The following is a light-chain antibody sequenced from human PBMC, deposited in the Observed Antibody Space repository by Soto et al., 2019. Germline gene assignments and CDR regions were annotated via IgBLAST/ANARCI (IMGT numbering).Light chain of an antibody. J-gene: IGKJ5*01. CDR2: GAS. CDR1: QGIGDT. Sequence: PQAPATLTVCPGEGATLSSRAIQGIGDTLAWYQHKAGQTPRLLIYGASSRATGIPDRFSGSGSGTDFTLTISRLQHEDVAVYYCQQYGPSPAITYAQGTRLEI. V-gene: IGKV3-20*01. CDR3: QQYGPSPAIT.